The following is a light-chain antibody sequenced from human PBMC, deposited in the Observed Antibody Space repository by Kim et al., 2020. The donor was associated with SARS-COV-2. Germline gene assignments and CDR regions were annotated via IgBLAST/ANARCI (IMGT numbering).Light chain of an antibody. CDR1: QAISSY. J-gene: IGKJ5*01. Sequence: DIQLTQSPSFLSASVGDRVTITCRASQAISSYLAWYQQKPEKAPKTLIYAASNLQSGVPSRFSGSGSGTDFTLTISSLQPEDFATYYCQQYNSYPLTFGQGTRVEIK. CDR2: AAS. V-gene: IGKV1-16*01. CDR3: QQYNSYPLT.